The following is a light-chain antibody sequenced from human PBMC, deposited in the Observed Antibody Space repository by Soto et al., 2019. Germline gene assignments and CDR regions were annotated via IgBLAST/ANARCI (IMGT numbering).Light chain of an antibody. J-gene: IGKJ2*01. CDR3: QQLSNWPRT. V-gene: IGKV3-11*01. CDR2: DAS. CDR1: QSVSSY. Sequence: EIVLTQSPATLSLSPGERATLSCRASQSVSSYLAWYQQKPGQAPRLLIYDASNRATGIPARFSGSGSGTDFTLTISSLEPEDFAVYYCQQLSNWPRTFGHGTKLEIK.